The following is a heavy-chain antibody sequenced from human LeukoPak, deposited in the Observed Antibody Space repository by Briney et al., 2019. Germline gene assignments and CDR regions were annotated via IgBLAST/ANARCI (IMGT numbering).Heavy chain of an antibody. Sequence: PSETLSLTCAVYGGSFSGYYWSWIRQPPGKGLEWIGEINHSGSTNYNPSLKSRVTISVDTSKNQLSLKLSSVTAADTAVYYCARSATVTTFNWFDPWGQGTLVTVSS. CDR3: ARSATVTTFNWFDP. J-gene: IGHJ5*02. V-gene: IGHV4-34*01. CDR1: GGSFSGYY. D-gene: IGHD4-17*01. CDR2: INHSGST.